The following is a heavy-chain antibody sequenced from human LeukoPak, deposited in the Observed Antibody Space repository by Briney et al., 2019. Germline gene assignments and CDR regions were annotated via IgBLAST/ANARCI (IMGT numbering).Heavy chain of an antibody. CDR1: GYTLTELS. D-gene: IGHD6-19*01. V-gene: IGHV1-24*01. CDR3: MGIAVAGAQNWFDP. CDR2: FDPEDGET. Sequence: ASVKVSCKVSGYTLTELSMHWVRQAPGKGLEWMGGFDPEDGETIYAQKFQGRVTMTRDMSTSTVYMELSSLRSEDTAVYYCMGIAVAGAQNWFDPWGQGTLVTVSS. J-gene: IGHJ5*02.